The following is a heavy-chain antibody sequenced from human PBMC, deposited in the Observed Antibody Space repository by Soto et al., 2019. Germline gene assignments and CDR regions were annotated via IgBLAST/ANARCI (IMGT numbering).Heavy chain of an antibody. D-gene: IGHD2-2*01. CDR3: AKDPVPQLLPSWWFDP. Sequence: PWWSLSLSCAASGFAFGAYAMTWVRQAPGKGLEWVSVISGAGGNTYYADSVKGRFTVSRDNSKKMLYLEMNSLRVEDTAIYYCAKDPVPQLLPSWWFDPWGQGTRVTVSS. J-gene: IGHJ5*02. CDR2: ISGAGGNT. V-gene: IGHV3-23*01. CDR1: GFAFGAYA.